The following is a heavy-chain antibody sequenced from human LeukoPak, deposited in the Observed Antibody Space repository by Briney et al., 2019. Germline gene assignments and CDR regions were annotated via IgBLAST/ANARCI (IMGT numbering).Heavy chain of an antibody. D-gene: IGHD1-1*01. CDR3: ARDRSTDAISEF. Sequence: GGSLRLSCAASGFTFSSYSMNWVRQAPGKRPEWLSSITAGEAATYYADSVRGRFTISRDYSRNTVYLHLSGLRAEDTAVYYCARDRSTDAISEFWGQGTLVAVSS. J-gene: IGHJ4*02. V-gene: IGHV3-23*01. CDR1: GFTFSSYS. CDR2: ITAGEAAT.